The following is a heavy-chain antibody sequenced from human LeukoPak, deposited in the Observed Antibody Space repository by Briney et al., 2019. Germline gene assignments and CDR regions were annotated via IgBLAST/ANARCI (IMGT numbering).Heavy chain of an antibody. D-gene: IGHD3-22*01. CDR2: IIPMFGTT. V-gene: IGHV1-69*06. Sequence: ASVKVSCKASGGTFSSYAISWVRQAPGQGLEWMGGIIPMFGTTNYAQKFQCRVTITADKSTSTAYMELSRLRSDDTAVYYCARTRGRSSSGPMGAFDIWGQGTMVTVSS. CDR3: ARTRGRSSSGPMGAFDI. CDR1: GGTFSSYA. J-gene: IGHJ3*02.